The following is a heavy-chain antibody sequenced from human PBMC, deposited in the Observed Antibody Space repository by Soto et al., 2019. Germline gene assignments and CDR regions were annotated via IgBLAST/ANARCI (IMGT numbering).Heavy chain of an antibody. CDR2: ISYDGSNK. V-gene: IGHV3-30-3*01. D-gene: IGHD2-2*03. CDR1: GFTFSSYA. Sequence: GGSLRLSCAASGFTFSSYAMHWVRQAPGKGLEWVAVISYDGSNKYYADSVKGRFTISRDNSKNTLYLQMNSLRAEDTAVYYCARDGLDIVVVPAALHPYYYYGMDVWGQGTTVTVS. CDR3: ARDGLDIVVVPAALHPYYYYGMDV. J-gene: IGHJ6*02.